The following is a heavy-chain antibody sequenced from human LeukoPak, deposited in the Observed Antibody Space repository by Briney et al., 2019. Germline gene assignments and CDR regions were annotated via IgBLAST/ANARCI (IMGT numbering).Heavy chain of an antibody. CDR1: GFTFTSYG. D-gene: IGHD6-19*01. CDR2: IWYDGSNK. J-gene: IGHJ5*02. V-gene: IGHV3-33*01. CDR3: ARDQEQWLVQYWFDP. Sequence: GGSLRLSCAASGFTFTSYGMHWVRQAPGKGLEWVAVIWYDGSNKYYADSAKGRFTISRDNSKNTLYLQMNSLRAEDTAVYYCARDQEQWLVQYWFDPWGQGTLVTVSS.